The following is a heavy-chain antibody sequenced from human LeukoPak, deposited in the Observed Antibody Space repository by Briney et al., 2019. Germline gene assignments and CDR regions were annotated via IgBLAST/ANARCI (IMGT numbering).Heavy chain of an antibody. Sequence: GSLRLSCAASGFTFSTYWMSWVRQAPGKGLEWVANIKQDGSEKYYVDSVKGRFTISRDNAKNSLYLQMNSLRAEDTALYYCVIRGVVKPYWGQGTLGTVSS. V-gene: IGHV3-7*01. CDR2: IKQDGSEK. D-gene: IGHD3-10*01. CDR3: VIRGVVKPY. J-gene: IGHJ4*02. CDR1: GFTFSTYW.